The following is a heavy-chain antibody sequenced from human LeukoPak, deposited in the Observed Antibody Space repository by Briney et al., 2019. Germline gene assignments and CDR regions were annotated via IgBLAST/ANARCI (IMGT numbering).Heavy chain of an antibody. J-gene: IGHJ6*03. CDR1: GGSISSSSYY. CDR2: IYYSGST. V-gene: IGHV4-39*07. D-gene: IGHD3-10*01. CDR3: ARVVWFGELALFYYYYMDV. Sequence: SETLSLTCTVSGGSISSSSYYWGWIRQPPGKGLEWIGSIYYSGSTYYNPSLKSRVTISVGTSKNQFSLTLSSVTAADTAVYYCARVVWFGELALFYYYYMDVWGKGTTVTVSS.